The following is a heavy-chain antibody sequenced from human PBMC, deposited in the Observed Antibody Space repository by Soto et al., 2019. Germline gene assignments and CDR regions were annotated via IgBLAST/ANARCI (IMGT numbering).Heavy chain of an antibody. CDR1: GFTFRSYA. CDR2: ISYDGSNK. Sequence: QVQLVESGGGVVQPGRSLRLSCAASGFTFRSYAMHWVRQAPGKGLEWVAVISYDGSNKYYADSVKGRFTISRDNSKNTLYLQMNSLRAEDTAVYYCARDHQQLVPYYFDYWGQGTLVTVSS. J-gene: IGHJ4*02. CDR3: ARDHQQLVPYYFDY. V-gene: IGHV3-30-3*01. D-gene: IGHD6-13*01.